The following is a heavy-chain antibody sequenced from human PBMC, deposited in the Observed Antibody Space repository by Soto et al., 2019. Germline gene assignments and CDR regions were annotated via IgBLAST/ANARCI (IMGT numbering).Heavy chain of an antibody. D-gene: IGHD2-15*01. J-gene: IGHJ4*02. Sequence: QVQLQESGPGLVKPSETLSLTCTVSGGSVSSGSYYWSWIRQPPGKGLEWIGYIYYSGSTNYNPSLKTRLTISLDTSKNQFSLKLSSVTAADTAVYYCAKGYCSGGSCYGFDYWGQGTLVTVS. CDR3: AKGYCSGGSCYGFDY. CDR2: IYYSGST. V-gene: IGHV4-61*01. CDR1: GGSVSSGSYY.